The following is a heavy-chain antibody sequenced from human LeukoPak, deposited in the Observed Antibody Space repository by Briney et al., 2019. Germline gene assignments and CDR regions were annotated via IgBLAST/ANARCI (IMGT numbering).Heavy chain of an antibody. V-gene: IGHV4-34*01. D-gene: IGHD4-11*01. CDR3: ARDATNLDY. Sequence: PSETLSLTCAVYGGSFSGYYWSWIRQPPGKGLEWIGEINHSGSTNYNPSLKSRVTISVDTSKNQFSLKLSSVTAADTAVYYCARDATNLDYWGQGTLVTVSS. CDR2: INHSGST. CDR1: GGSFSGYY. J-gene: IGHJ4*02.